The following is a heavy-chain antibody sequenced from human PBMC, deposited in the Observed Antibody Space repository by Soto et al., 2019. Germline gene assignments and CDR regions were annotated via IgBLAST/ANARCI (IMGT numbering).Heavy chain of an antibody. Sequence: PSETLSLTCTVSGGSISSYYWNWIRQPPGKGLEWIGYINYSGSTNYNPSLKSRVTISVDTSKIQFSLKLSSVTAADTAAYYCARGRTYYYGMDVWGQGTTVTVSS. CDR3: ARGRTYYYGMDV. V-gene: IGHV4-59*01. CDR2: INYSGST. CDR1: GGSISSYY. J-gene: IGHJ6*02.